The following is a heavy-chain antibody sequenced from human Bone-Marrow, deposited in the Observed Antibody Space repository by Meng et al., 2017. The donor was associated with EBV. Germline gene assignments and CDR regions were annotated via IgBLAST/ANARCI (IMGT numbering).Heavy chain of an antibody. CDR1: GYTFTSYD. CDR3: ARPGSSWYPYWYFDL. J-gene: IGHJ2*01. CDR2: MNPNSGNT. Sequence: QVQLLKSGAEVKKPGASVKVSCKASGYTFTSYDINWVRQATGQGLEWMGWMNPNSGNTGYAQKFQGRVTMTRNTSISTAYMELSSLRSEDTAVYYCARPGSSWYPYWYFDLWGRGTLVTVSS. V-gene: IGHV1-8*01. D-gene: IGHD6-13*01.